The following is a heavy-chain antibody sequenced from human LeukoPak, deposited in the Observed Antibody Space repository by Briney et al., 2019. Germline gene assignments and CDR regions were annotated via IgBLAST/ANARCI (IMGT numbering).Heavy chain of an antibody. CDR3: ARGQTVPGAKYYFDF. V-gene: IGHV3-49*04. J-gene: IGHJ4*02. CDR2: TRSKIYGGAP. Sequence: GGSLRLSCLTPGFTFRDYGLGWVRQAPGMGLEWVSFTRSKIYGGAPEYAASVRGRFSVSRDDSESVAYLQMNNLKSEDTGVYYCARGQTVPGAKYYFDFWSPGTLVTVSS. CDR1: GFTFRDYG. D-gene: IGHD2/OR15-2a*01.